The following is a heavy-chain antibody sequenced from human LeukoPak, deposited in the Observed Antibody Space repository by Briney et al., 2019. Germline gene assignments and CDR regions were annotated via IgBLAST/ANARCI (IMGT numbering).Heavy chain of an antibody. J-gene: IGHJ4*02. CDR3: ARDYPYYDFWSGYGPTAYVDY. CDR2: IKQDGSEK. D-gene: IGHD3-3*01. Sequence: PGGSLRLSCAASGFTFSSYWMSWVRQAPGKGLEWVANIKQDGSEKYYVDSVKGRFTISRDNAKNSLYLQMNSLRAEDTAVYYCARDYPYYDFWSGYGPTAYVDYWGQGTLVTVSP. V-gene: IGHV3-7*01. CDR1: GFTFSSYW.